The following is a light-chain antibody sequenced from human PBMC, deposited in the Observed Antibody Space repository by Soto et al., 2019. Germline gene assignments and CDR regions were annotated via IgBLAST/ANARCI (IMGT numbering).Light chain of an antibody. CDR1: SSNIGNNY. CDR3: GTWDSSLSAGE. Sequence: QSVLTQPPSVSAAPGQKVTISCSGSSSNIGNNYVSWYQQLPGTAPKLLIYDNNKRPSGIPVRFSGSKSGTSATLGITGLQTGDEADYYCGTWDSSLSAGEFGGGTKLTVL. CDR2: DNN. J-gene: IGLJ2*01. V-gene: IGLV1-51*01.